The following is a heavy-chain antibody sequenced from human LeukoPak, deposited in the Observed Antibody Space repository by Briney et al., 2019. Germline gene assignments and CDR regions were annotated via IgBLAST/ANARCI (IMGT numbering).Heavy chain of an antibody. D-gene: IGHD6-13*01. CDR1: GFTFDDYA. V-gene: IGHV3-9*01. Sequence: PGGSLRLSCAASGFTFDDYAMHWVRQAPGKGLEWVSGISWNSGSIGYADSVKGRFTISRDNAKNSLYLQMNSLRAEDTALYYCAKGEGQQLVWLGGAFDIWGQGTMVTVSS. CDR2: ISWNSGSI. CDR3: AKGEGQQLVWLGGAFDI. J-gene: IGHJ3*02.